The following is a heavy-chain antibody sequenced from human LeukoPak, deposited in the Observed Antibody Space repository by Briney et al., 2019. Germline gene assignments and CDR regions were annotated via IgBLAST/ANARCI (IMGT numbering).Heavy chain of an antibody. CDR2: IYYSGST. CDR3: ARYAGSGSYRGYYYMDV. CDR1: GGSISSGGYY. J-gene: IGHJ6*03. D-gene: IGHD3-10*01. V-gene: IGHV4-31*03. Sequence: PSETLSLTCTVSGGSISSGGYYWSWIRQHPGKGLEWIGYIYYSGSTYYNPSLKSRVTISVDTSKNQFSLKLSSVTAADTAVYYCARYAGSGSYRGYYYMDVWGKGTTVTVSS.